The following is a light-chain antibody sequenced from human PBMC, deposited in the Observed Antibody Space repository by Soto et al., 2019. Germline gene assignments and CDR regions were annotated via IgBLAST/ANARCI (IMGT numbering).Light chain of an antibody. CDR3: PLHNSYPWT. Sequence: DIQMTQSPSSLSASVGDRVTITCRASQCIRNDLGWYQQKPGKAPKRLIYPASILQSGVPSRFSGSRSGTEFTHQITNLQPEDVTTYYGPLHNSYPWTFGQGTKVEIK. CDR1: QCIRND. CDR2: PAS. J-gene: IGKJ1*01. V-gene: IGKV1-17*02.